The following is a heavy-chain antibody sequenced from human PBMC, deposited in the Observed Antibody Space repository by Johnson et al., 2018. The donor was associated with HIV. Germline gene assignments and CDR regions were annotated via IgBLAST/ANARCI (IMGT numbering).Heavy chain of an antibody. Sequence: VQLVESGGGVVQPGRSLRLSCAASGFTFSSYAMHWVRQAPGKGLEWVAVISYDGSNKYYADSVKGRFAISRDNSKNTLYLQMNSLRAEDTAVYYCAREGDGLRVSDDAFDIWGQGTMVTVSS. V-gene: IGHV3-30*09. CDR1: GFTFSSYA. J-gene: IGHJ3*02. D-gene: IGHD3-16*01. CDR2: ISYDGSNK. CDR3: AREGDGLRVSDDAFDI.